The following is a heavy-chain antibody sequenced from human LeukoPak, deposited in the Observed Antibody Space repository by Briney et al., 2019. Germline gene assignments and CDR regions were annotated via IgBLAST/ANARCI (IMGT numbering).Heavy chain of an antibody. V-gene: IGHV1-69*06. CDR3: VRVGRSDCSGGSCYRGIDY. J-gene: IGHJ4*02. CDR2: IIPIFGTA. Sequence: ASVKVSCKASGYTFTGYYMHWVRQAPGQGLEWMGGIIPIFGTANYAQKFQGRVTITADKSTSTAYMELSSLRSEDTAVYYCVRVGRSDCSGGSCYRGIDYWGQGTLVTVSS. D-gene: IGHD2-15*01. CDR1: GYTFTGYY.